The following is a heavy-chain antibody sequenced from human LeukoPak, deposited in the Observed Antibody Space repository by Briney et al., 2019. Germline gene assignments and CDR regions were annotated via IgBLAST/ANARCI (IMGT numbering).Heavy chain of an antibody. Sequence: GGSLRLSCGASGFTFSRYGMHWVRQAPGKGLEWVTYIRKDGSDKYYADSVKGRFTISRDSSKNMVYLQMNSLRAEDTAIYYCAKDSSWAFEYWGQGTLVSVSS. CDR3: AKDSSWAFEY. V-gene: IGHV3-30*02. CDR1: GFTFSRYG. CDR2: IRKDGSDK. D-gene: IGHD6-13*01. J-gene: IGHJ4*02.